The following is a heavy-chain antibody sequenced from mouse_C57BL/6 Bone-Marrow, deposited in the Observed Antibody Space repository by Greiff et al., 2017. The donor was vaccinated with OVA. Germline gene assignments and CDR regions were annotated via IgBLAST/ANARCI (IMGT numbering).Heavy chain of an antibody. D-gene: IGHD1-1*01. CDR2: INPGSGGT. V-gene: IGHV1-54*01. J-gene: IGHJ1*03. CDR1: GYAFTNYL. CDR3: ARWKGLLRYFDV. Sequence: QVQLQQSGAELVRPGTSVKVSCKASGYAFTNYLIAWVKQRPGQGLEWIGVINPGSGGTNYNEKFKGKATLTADKSSSTAYMQLSSLTSEDSAVYFCARWKGLLRYFDVWGTGTTVTVSS.